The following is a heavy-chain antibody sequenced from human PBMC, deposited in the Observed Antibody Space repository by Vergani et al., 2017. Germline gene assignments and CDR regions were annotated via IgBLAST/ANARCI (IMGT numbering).Heavy chain of an antibody. J-gene: IGHJ4*02. CDR1: GGSISSYY. D-gene: IGHD5-18*01. CDR2: IYYSGST. CDR3: ARVRYKTLDY. Sequence: QVQLQESGPGLVKPSETLSLTCTVSGGSISSYYWSWIRQPPGKGLEWIGYIYYSGSTNYNPSLKSRVTISVDTSKNQFSLKLSSVTAADTAVYYCARVRYKTLDYWGQGTLVTVSS. V-gene: IGHV4-59*01.